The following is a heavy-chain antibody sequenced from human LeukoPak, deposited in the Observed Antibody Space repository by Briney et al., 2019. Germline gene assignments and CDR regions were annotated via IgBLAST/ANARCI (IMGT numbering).Heavy chain of an antibody. D-gene: IGHD7-27*01. CDR3: ARSRAPGAADAFDI. V-gene: IGHV5-51*01. CDR2: IYPGDSDT. Sequence: GESLQIPFKDSGYSFTSYWIGWVRQMPGKGLEWMGIIYPGDSDTRYSPSFQGQVTISADKSINTAYLQWSSLKAPDTAMYYCARSRAPGAADAFDIWGQGTMVTVSS. CDR1: GYSFTSYW. J-gene: IGHJ3*02.